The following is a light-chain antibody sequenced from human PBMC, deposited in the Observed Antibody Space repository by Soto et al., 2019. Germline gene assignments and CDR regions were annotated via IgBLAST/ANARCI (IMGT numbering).Light chain of an antibody. J-gene: IGLJ2*01. CDR3: SSYVSSSNFVV. V-gene: IGLV2-14*01. CDR1: SRDVGGYNY. CDR2: EVS. Sequence: QSALTQPASVSGSPGQSITISCTGTSRDVGGYNYVSWHQQHPGKAPKVIITEVSNRPSGVSNRFSGSKSGTTASLTISGLQAEDEADYYCSSYVSSSNFVVFGGGTKLTVL.